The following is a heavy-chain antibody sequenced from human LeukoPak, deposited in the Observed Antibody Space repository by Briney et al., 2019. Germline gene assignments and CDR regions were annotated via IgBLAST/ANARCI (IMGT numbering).Heavy chain of an antibody. D-gene: IGHD3-9*01. J-gene: IGHJ6*03. CDR3: ARGGLILRYFVDYYYYYMDV. V-gene: IGHV1-2*06. Sequence: GASVKVSCKASGYIFIGYYMHWVRQAPGKGLEWMGRINPNSGGTKYAQKFQGRVTMTRDTSISTAYMGLSRLRSDDTAVYYCARGGLILRYFVDYYYYYMDVWGKGTTVTVSS. CDR1: GYIFIGYY. CDR2: INPNSGGT.